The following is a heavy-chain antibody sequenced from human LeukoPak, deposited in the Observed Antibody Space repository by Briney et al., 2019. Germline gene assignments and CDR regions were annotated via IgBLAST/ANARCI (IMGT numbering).Heavy chain of an antibody. CDR1: GGSISSYY. J-gene: IGHJ4*02. V-gene: IGHV4-59*08. CDR3: ARGFNYYDSSGRFDY. D-gene: IGHD3-22*01. CDR2: IYYSGST. Sequence: SETLSLTCTVSGGSISSYYWSWIRQPPGKGLEWIGYIYYSGSTNYNPSLKSRVTISVDTSKNQFSLKLSSVTAADTAVYYCARGFNYYDSSGRFDYWGQGTLVTVSS.